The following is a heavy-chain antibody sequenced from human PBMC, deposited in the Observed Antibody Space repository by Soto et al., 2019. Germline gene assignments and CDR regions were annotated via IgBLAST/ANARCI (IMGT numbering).Heavy chain of an antibody. Sequence: EVQLVESGGGLAQPGGSLRLSCVASGFTFSKYWVHWVRQVPGKGLVWVSRINGDGSGTGYADSVEGRFTISRDNAKSTVYLQMNRLRAEDTSVYYCASERFGMYAMDVWGQGTTVTVSS. J-gene: IGHJ6*02. V-gene: IGHV3-74*01. CDR1: GFTFSKYW. D-gene: IGHD3-10*01. CDR2: INGDGSGT. CDR3: ASERFGMYAMDV.